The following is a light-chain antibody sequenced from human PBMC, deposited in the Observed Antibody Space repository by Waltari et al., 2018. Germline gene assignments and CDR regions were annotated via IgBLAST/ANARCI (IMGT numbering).Light chain of an antibody. Sequence: QSVLPQPPSVSGAPGRRVTISCTGSSPNIGAGYDVHWYQQLPGTAPKLLSYGNSNRPSGVPDRFSGSKSGTSASLAITGLQAEDEADYYCQSYDSSLSVVFGGGTKLTVL. V-gene: IGLV1-40*01. J-gene: IGLJ2*01. CDR2: GNS. CDR1: SPNIGAGYD. CDR3: QSYDSSLSVV.